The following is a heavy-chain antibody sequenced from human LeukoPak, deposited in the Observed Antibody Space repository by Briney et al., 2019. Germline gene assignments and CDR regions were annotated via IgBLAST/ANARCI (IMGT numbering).Heavy chain of an antibody. CDR3: ARVQLVDYYYYSYMDV. J-gene: IGHJ6*03. CDR1: GFIFDDYG. D-gene: IGHD6-6*01. CDR2: INWNGGST. V-gene: IGHV3-20*04. Sequence: PGGSLRLSCAALGFIFDDYGMSGVRQAPGKGLTWVSGINWNGGSTGYADSVKGRFTISRDNAKNSLYLQMNSLRAEDTALYYCARVQLVDYYYYSYMDVWGKGTTVTVSS.